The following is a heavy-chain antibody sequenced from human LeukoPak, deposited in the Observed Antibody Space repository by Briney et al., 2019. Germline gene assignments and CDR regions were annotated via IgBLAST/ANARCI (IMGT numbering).Heavy chain of an antibody. CDR1: GFTFSSYA. Sequence: PGGSLRLSCAASGFTFSSYAMNWVRQAPGTGLERVSTISGSGGSTYYADSVKGRFTISRDNSKNTLYLQMNGLRAEDTAVYYCAKVRGVIYFDYWGQGTLVTVSS. J-gene: IGHJ4*02. CDR2: ISGSGGST. CDR3: AKVRGVIYFDY. D-gene: IGHD3-10*01. V-gene: IGHV3-23*01.